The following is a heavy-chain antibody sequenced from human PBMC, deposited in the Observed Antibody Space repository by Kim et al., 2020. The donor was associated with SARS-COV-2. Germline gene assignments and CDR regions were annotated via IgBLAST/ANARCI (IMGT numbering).Heavy chain of an antibody. V-gene: IGHV3-23*01. CDR2: ISGSGGST. CDR1: GFTFSSYA. Sequence: GGSLRLSCAASGFTFSSYAMSWVRQAPGKGLEWVSAISGSGGSTYYADSVKGRFTISRDNSKNTLYLQMNSLRAEDTAVYYCAKRPEELLWFGESRKTFDYWGQGTLVTVSS. CDR3: AKRPEELLWFGESRKTFDY. J-gene: IGHJ4*02. D-gene: IGHD3-10*01.